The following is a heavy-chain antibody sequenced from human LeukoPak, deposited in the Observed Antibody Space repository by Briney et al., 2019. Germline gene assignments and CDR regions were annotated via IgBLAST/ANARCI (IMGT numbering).Heavy chain of an antibody. V-gene: IGHV1-69*05. Sequence: SVKVSCKASGGTFSSYAISWVRQAPGQGLEWMGGIIPIFGTANYAQKFQGRVTITTDESTSTAYMELSSLRSEDAAVYYCARDFRIRIAAASGSVSHFDYWGQGTLVTVSS. CDR2: IIPIFGTA. D-gene: IGHD6-13*01. CDR3: ARDFRIRIAAASGSVSHFDY. CDR1: GGTFSSYA. J-gene: IGHJ4*02.